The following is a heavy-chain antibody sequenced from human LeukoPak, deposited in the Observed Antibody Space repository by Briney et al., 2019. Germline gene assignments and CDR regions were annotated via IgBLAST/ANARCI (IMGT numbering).Heavy chain of an antibody. D-gene: IGHD6-19*01. V-gene: IGHV3-48*02. CDR2: ISGTSDTI. CDR3: ARNPGWGYFDY. J-gene: IGHJ4*02. Sequence: GGCLSLSCSAHGLTLSSKAMNWVRQAAGGVLGWVSYISGTSDTIQYADSVKCRFTSSRDNAVNSLYLQMNSLRDDDTAVYFCARNPGWGYFDYWGQGALVTVSS. CDR1: GLTLSSKA.